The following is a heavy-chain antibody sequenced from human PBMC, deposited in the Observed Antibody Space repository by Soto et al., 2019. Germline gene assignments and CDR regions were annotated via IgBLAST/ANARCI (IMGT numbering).Heavy chain of an antibody. CDR2: ISGSGGST. V-gene: IGHV3-23*01. CDR3: AKERGSEYSGYDAFDI. D-gene: IGHD5-12*01. Sequence: GGSLRLSCAASGFTFSSYAMSWVRQAPGKGLEWVSAISGSGGSTYYADSVKGRFTISRDNSKNTLYLQMNSLRAEDTAVYYCAKERGSEYSGYDAFDIWGQGTMVTVSS. J-gene: IGHJ3*02. CDR1: GFTFSSYA.